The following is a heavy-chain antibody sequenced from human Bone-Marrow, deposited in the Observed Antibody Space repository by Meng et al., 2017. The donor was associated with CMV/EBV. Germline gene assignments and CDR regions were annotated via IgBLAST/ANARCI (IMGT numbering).Heavy chain of an antibody. J-gene: IGHJ3*02. CDR3: ARIALSAGPGPFDI. Sequence: GESLKISCAASGFTFSSYGMSWVRQAPGKGLEWVANLKQDGSEKYYVDSVKGRFTMSRDNSKNSLYLQMNNLRAEDTALYYCARIALSAGPGPFDIWGQGTLVTVSS. V-gene: IGHV3-7*03. CDR2: LKQDGSEK. D-gene: IGHD6-13*01. CDR1: GFTFSSYG.